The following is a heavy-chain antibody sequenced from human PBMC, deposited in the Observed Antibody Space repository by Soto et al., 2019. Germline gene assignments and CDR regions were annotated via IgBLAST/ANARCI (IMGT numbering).Heavy chain of an antibody. Sequence: QVQLVESGGDLVKPGGSLRLSCAASGFTFSDYYMSWIRQAPGKGLEWVSSITSSGSTTYYTDSVKGRFTISRDNAKNCLYRQMNSRRAEDAAVYYCARERDSYGRYYVDYWGQGTVVNVS. D-gene: IGHD5-18*01. CDR2: ITSSGSTT. CDR1: GFTFSDYY. CDR3: ARERDSYGRYYVDY. J-gene: IGHJ4*02. V-gene: IGHV3-11*01.